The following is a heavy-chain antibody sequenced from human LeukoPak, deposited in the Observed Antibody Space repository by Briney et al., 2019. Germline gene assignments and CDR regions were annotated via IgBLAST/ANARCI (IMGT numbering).Heavy chain of an antibody. Sequence: ASVKVSCKASGGTFSSYAISWVRQAPGQGLEWMGGIIPIFGTANYAQKFQGRVTITTDESTSTAYMELSSLRSEDTAVYYCARDRKGKGSSSNFDYWGQGTLVTVSS. CDR3: ARDRKGKGSSSNFDY. J-gene: IGHJ4*02. D-gene: IGHD6-6*01. CDR1: GGTFSSYA. CDR2: IIPIFGTA. V-gene: IGHV1-69*05.